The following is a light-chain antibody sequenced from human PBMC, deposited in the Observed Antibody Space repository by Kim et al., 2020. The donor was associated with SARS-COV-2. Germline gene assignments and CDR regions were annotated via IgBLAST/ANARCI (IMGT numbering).Light chain of an antibody. V-gene: IGKV1-39*01. Sequence: SASVGDRVTITCRASQSIAAYLNWYQQKPGKAPKVLIYGASSLESGVPSRFSGSGSGTEYTLTISSLQPEDFATYYCQQSYSAPYTFGQGTKLEI. J-gene: IGKJ2*01. CDR2: GAS. CDR1: QSIAAY. CDR3: QQSYSAPYT.